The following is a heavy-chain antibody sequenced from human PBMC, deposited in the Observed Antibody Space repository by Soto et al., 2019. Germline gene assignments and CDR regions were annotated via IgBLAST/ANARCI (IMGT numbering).Heavy chain of an antibody. Sequence: ETLSLTCTVSGGSVSSGSYYWSWIRQPPGKGLEWIGYIYYSGSTNYNPSLKSRVTISVDTSKNQFSLKLSSVTAADTAVYYCARDREGLGYCSGGSCPGYYYYGMDVWGQGTTVTVSS. V-gene: IGHV4-61*01. J-gene: IGHJ6*02. CDR1: GGSVSSGSYY. CDR2: IYYSGST. CDR3: ARDREGLGYCSGGSCPGYYYYGMDV. D-gene: IGHD2-15*01.